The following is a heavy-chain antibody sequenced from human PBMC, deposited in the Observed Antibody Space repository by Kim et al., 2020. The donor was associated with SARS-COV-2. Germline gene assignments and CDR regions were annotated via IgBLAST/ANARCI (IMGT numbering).Heavy chain of an antibody. D-gene: IGHD3-10*01. V-gene: IGHV4-59*08. J-gene: IGHJ3*02. Sequence: STPSLKRRVTMSVDTSNNQFSLKLSSVTAADAAVDYCARHRGGGSGSFYIWGQGTMVTVSS. CDR3: ARHRGGGSGSFYI.